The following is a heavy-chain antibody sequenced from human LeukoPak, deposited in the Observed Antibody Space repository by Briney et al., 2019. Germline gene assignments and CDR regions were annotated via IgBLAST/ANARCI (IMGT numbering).Heavy chain of an antibody. D-gene: IGHD6-13*01. CDR2: INHSGST. Sequence: SGTLSPTCPVYGRAFSWFYWSWVRQPPGKGVEWIGGINHSGSTNYNPSLKSRVTISVDTSKNQFSLKLSSVTAADTAVYYCARISSSNWYSERGAFDVWGQGTMVTVSS. CDR1: GRAFSWFY. J-gene: IGHJ3*01. V-gene: IGHV4-34*01. CDR3: ARISSSNWYSERGAFDV.